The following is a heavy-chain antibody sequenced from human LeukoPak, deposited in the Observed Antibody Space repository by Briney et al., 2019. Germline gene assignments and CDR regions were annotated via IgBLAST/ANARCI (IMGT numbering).Heavy chain of an antibody. Sequence: ASVKVSCKASGGTFSSYAISWVRQAPGKGLEWMGGFDPEDGETIYAQKFQGRVTMTEDTSTDTAYMELSSLRSEDTAVYYCATGGYDILTGYRYWGQGTLVTVSS. V-gene: IGHV1-24*01. J-gene: IGHJ4*02. D-gene: IGHD3-9*01. CDR3: ATGGYDILTGYRY. CDR2: FDPEDGET. CDR1: GGTFSSYA.